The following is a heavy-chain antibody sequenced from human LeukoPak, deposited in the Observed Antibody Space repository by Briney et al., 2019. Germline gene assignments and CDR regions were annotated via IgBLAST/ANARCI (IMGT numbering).Heavy chain of an antibody. V-gene: IGHV5-10-1*01. D-gene: IGHD3-10*01. CDR2: IDPSDSYT. Sequence: GESLKISCKGSGYSFTSYWISWVRQMPGKGLEWMGRIDPSDSYTNYSPSFQGHVTISADKSISTAYLQRSSLKASDTAMYYCARQVDLVRGVIIRSGWFDPWGQGTLVTVSS. J-gene: IGHJ5*02. CDR3: ARQVDLVRGVIIRSGWFDP. CDR1: GYSFTSYW.